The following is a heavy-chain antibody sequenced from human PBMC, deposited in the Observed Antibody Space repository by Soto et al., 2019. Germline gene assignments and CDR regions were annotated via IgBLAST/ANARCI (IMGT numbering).Heavy chain of an antibody. CDR2: ISHDVSTK. CDR3: AREYSGWTFAY. V-gene: IGHV3-33*05. J-gene: IGHJ4*01. Sequence: GKGLEWVAVISHDVSTKYYADSVKGRFTISRDNAKNSLYLQMNSLRAEDTAVYYCAREYSGWTFAYWGHGTPVTVSS. D-gene: IGHD5-12*01.